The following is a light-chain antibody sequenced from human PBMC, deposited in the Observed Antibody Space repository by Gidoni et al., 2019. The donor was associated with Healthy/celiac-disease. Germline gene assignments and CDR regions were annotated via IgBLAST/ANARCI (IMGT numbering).Light chain of an antibody. CDR2: DAS. Sequence: EFGFTQSLATLSLSPGERATLSCRASQSVSSYLAWYQQKPGQAPRLLIYDASNRATGIPARFSGSGSGTDFTLTISSLEPEDFAVYYCQQRSNWPPSTFGPGTKVDIK. J-gene: IGKJ3*01. CDR3: QQRSNWPPST. CDR1: QSVSSY. V-gene: IGKV3-11*01.